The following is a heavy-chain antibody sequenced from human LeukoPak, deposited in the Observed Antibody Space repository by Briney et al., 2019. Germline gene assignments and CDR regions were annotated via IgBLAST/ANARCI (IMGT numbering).Heavy chain of an antibody. D-gene: IGHD6-13*01. CDR1: GFTFSSYS. V-gene: IGHV3-21*01. J-gene: IGHJ3*02. CDR2: ISSSSSYI. Sequence: PGGSLRLSCAASGFTFSSYSMNWVRQAPGKGLEWVSSISSSSSYIYYADSVKGRFTISRDNAKNSLYLQMNSLRAEDTAVYYCARVAAAGTGGAFDIWGQGTMVTVSS. CDR3: ARVAAAGTGGAFDI.